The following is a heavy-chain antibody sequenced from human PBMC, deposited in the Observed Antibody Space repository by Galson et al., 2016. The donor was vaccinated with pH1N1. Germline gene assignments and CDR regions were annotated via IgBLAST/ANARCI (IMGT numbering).Heavy chain of an antibody. V-gene: IGHV3-33*01. CDR1: GSSFSSSD. Sequence: SLRLSCAASGSSFSSSDMYWVRQAPGKGLEWVAVIWSDARITNYGDSVMGRFTISRDNSKKTLFLQMRSLRVEDTAVYYCARVGAYADYHANKWFDPWGQGTLVAVSS. CDR2: IWSDARIT. J-gene: IGHJ5*02. CDR3: ARVGAYADYHANKWFDP. D-gene: IGHD4/OR15-4a*01.